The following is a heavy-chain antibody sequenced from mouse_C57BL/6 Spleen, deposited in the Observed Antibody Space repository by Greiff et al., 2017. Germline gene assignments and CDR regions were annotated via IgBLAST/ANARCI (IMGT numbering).Heavy chain of an antibody. J-gene: IGHJ3*01. CDR3: ARSYGYDDGWFAY. D-gene: IGHD2-2*01. V-gene: IGHV2-6*01. CDR1: GFSFTSYG. CDR2: IWGVGST. Sequence: QVQLKESGPGLVAPSQSLSITCTVSGFSFTSYGVDWVRQSPGKGLEWLGVIWGVGSTNYNSAIKSRLSISKDNSKSQVFLKMNSLQTDDTAMYYCARSYGYDDGWFAYWGQGTLVTVSA.